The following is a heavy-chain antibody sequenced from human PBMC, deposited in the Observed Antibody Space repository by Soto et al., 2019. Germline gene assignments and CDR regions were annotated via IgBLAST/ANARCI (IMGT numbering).Heavy chain of an antibody. Sequence: SETLSLTCTVSGGSMRNYFWNWIRQPPGKGLEWIAYIHFGGTTNYNPSLKSRVAISMDMSTNQLSLKLNSVTGADTALYYCARSDYGEFDSWGQGTLVTV. V-gene: IGHV4-59*01. CDR2: IHFGGTT. J-gene: IGHJ4*02. D-gene: IGHD3-10*01. CDR3: ARSDYGEFDS. CDR1: GGSMRNYF.